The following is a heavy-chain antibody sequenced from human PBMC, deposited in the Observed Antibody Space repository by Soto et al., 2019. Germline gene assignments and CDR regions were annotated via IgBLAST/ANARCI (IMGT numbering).Heavy chain of an antibody. CDR2: INRSGST. D-gene: IGHD3-3*02. CDR3: ARGAIFDY. V-gene: IGHV4-34*01. J-gene: IGHJ4*02. Sequence: QVHLQQWGAGLLRPSETLSLTCAVYGGSFSGYYWSWIRQPPGKGLEWIGEINRSGSTDYNPSLKSRVTMALATSNNHVSLRLISVTAADTAVYYCARGAIFDYWGQGTLITVSS. CDR1: GGSFSGYY.